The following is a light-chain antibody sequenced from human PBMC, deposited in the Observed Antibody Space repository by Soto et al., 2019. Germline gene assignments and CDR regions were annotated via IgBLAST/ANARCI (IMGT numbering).Light chain of an antibody. CDR3: QQFNV. CDR2: DAS. CDR1: QGICSA. J-gene: IGKJ4*01. V-gene: IGKV1-13*02. Sequence: AIQLTQSPSSLSASVGDRVTITCRASQGICSALAWYQQKPGKAPKLLIYDASSLESGVPSRFSGSGSGTDFTLTISSLQPEDFATYYCQQFNVFGGGTKVDIK.